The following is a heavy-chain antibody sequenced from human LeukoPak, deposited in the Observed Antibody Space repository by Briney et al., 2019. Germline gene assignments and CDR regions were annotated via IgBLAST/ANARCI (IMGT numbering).Heavy chain of an antibody. CDR1: GGSISSSSYY. J-gene: IGHJ5*02. D-gene: IGHD3-10*02. CDR3: ARLPTFVNWFDP. Sequence: SETLSLTCTVSGGSISSSSYYWGWIRPPPGKGLEWIGSIYYSGSTYYNPSLKSRVTISVDTSKNQFSLKLSSVTAADTAVYYCARLPTFVNWFDPWGQGTLVTVSS. CDR2: IYYSGST. V-gene: IGHV4-39*01.